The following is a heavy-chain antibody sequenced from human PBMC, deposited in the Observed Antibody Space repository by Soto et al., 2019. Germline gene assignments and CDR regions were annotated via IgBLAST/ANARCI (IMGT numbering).Heavy chain of an antibody. J-gene: IGHJ4*02. CDR1: GGTFSSYA. CDR2: INPSGGST. D-gene: IGHD4-4*01. Sequence: ASVKVSCKASGGTFSSYAISWVRQAPGQGLEWMGIINPSGGSTTYAQKFQGRVTMTRDTSTTTVYMELSSLKSEDTAVYYCARYDYNGYYFDYWGQGTLVTVSS. CDR3: ARYDYNGYYFDY. V-gene: IGHV1-46*01.